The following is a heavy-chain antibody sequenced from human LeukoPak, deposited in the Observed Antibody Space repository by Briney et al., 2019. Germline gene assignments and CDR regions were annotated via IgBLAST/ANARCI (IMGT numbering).Heavy chain of an antibody. V-gene: IGHV1-3*01. CDR1: GYTFTTYA. CDR2: INAGNGNT. Sequence: ASVKVSCKASGYTFTTYAMHWVRQAPGQRLEWMGWINAGNGNTKYSQKFQARVTITRDTSASTAYMELSSLRSEDTAVYYCARDPIGSRWPYYFDYWGQGTLVTVSS. CDR3: ARDPIGSRWPYYFDY. D-gene: IGHD6-13*01. J-gene: IGHJ4*02.